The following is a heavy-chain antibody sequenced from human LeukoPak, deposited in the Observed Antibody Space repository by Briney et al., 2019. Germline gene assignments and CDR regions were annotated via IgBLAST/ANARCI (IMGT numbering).Heavy chain of an antibody. Sequence: GGSLRLSCAASGFTVSSNYMSWVRQAPGKGLEWVAFIRYDGSNKYYADSVKGRFTISRDNSKNTLYLQMNSLRAEDTAVYYCAKGDVSVTREFDYWGQGTLVTVSS. CDR3: AKGDVSVTREFDY. CDR2: IRYDGSNK. J-gene: IGHJ4*02. V-gene: IGHV3-30*02. CDR1: GFTVSSNY. D-gene: IGHD7-27*01.